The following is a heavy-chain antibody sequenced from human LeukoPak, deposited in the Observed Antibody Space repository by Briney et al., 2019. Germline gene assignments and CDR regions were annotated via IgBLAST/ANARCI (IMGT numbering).Heavy chain of an antibody. D-gene: IGHD6-13*01. CDR3: ARDRGIAAPGTLGSYYYGMDV. V-gene: IGHV1-46*01. CDR1: GYTFTSYY. CDR2: INPSGGSI. Sequence: EASVKVSCKASGYTFTSYYMHWVRQAPGQGLEWMGIINPSGGSISYAQKFQGRVTMTRDTSTSTAYMEPRSLRSDDTAVYYCARDRGIAAPGTLGSYYYGMDVWGQGTTVTVSS. J-gene: IGHJ6*02.